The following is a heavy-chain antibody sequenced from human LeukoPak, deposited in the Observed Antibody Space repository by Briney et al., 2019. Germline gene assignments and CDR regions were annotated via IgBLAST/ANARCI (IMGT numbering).Heavy chain of an antibody. J-gene: IGHJ4*02. CDR3: ARVLPMTTTTYFDY. D-gene: IGHD4-17*01. CDR1: GFTFSSYS. CDR2: ISSSSSYI. V-gene: IGHV3-21*04. Sequence: PGGSLRLSCAASGFTFSSYSMNWVRQAPGKGLEWVSSISSSSSYIYYADSVKGRFTVSRDNSKNTLYLQMNSLRAEDAAVYYCARVLPMTTTTYFDYWGQGTLVTVSS.